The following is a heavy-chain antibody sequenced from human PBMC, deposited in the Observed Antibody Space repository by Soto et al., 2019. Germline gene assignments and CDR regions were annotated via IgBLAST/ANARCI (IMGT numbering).Heavy chain of an antibody. D-gene: IGHD3-22*01. CDR2: IYYSGST. J-gene: IGHJ4*02. CDR3: ARDSDHYDSSGSKNYFDY. CDR1: GGSISSGGYY. V-gene: IGHV4-31*03. Sequence: SETLSLTCTVSGGSISSGGYYWSWIRQHPGKGLEWIGYIYYSGSTYYNPSLKSRVTISVDTSKNQFSLKLSSVTAADTAVYYCARDSDHYDSSGSKNYFDYWGQGTPVTVYS.